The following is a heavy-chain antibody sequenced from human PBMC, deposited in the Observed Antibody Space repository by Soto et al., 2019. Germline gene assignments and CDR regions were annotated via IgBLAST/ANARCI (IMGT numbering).Heavy chain of an antibody. CDR3: ARPRVPSSLRDFDY. Sequence: SETLYLTCTVFGGSVSSYYWTWIRQPPGKGLEWIGYIYYSGSTNYNPSLKSRVTISVDTSKNQFSLKLSSVTAADTAMYYCARPRVPSSLRDFDYWGQGTLVTVSS. CDR1: GGSVSSYY. CDR2: IYYSGST. V-gene: IGHV4-59*08. J-gene: IGHJ4*02.